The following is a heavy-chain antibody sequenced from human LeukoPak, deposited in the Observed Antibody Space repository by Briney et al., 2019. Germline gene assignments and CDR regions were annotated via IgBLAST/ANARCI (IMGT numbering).Heavy chain of an antibody. CDR3: ARATVLGVRGVRTKYYFDY. J-gene: IGHJ4*02. CDR2: INHSGST. Sequence: SETLSLTCAVYGGSFSGYYWSWIRQPPGKGLEWIGEINHSGSTNYNPSLKSRVTISVDTSKNQFSLKLSSVTAADTAAYYCARATVLGVRGVRTKYYFDYWGQGTLVTVSS. CDR1: GGSFSGYY. V-gene: IGHV4-34*01. D-gene: IGHD3-10*01.